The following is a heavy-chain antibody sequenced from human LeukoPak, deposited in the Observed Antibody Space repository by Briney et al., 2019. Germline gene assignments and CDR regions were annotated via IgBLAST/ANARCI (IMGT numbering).Heavy chain of an antibody. CDR1: GFTFSSYA. J-gene: IGHJ4*02. CDR2: ISYDGSNK. V-gene: IGHV3-30*07. CDR3: ARSYCSSTSCYTGRYYFDY. Sequence: PGGSLRLSCAASGFTFSSYAMHWVRQAPGKGLEWVAVISYDGSNKYYADSVKGRFTISRDNAKNSLYLQMNSLRAEDTAVYYCARSYCSSTSCYTGRYYFDYWGQGTLVTVSS. D-gene: IGHD2-2*02.